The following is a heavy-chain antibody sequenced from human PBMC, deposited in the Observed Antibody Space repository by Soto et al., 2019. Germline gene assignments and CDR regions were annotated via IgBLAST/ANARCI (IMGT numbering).Heavy chain of an antibody. CDR2: ISYDGSNK. CDR1: GFTFSSYG. J-gene: IGHJ4*02. V-gene: IGHV3-30*18. D-gene: IGHD3-22*01. Sequence: GGSLRLSCAASGFTFSSYGMHWVRQAPGKGLEWVAFISYDGSNKYYADSVKGRLTISIDNSKNTLYLQMNSLRAEDTAVYYCAKDPGSPWLPQTGNYFDXWGQVTLVPVSX. CDR3: AKDPGSPWLPQTGNYFDX.